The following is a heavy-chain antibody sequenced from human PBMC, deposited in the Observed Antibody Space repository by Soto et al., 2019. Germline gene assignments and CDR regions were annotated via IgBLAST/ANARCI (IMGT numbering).Heavy chain of an antibody. CDR3: AKLLGSGIYFPHGY. Sequence: GGSLRLSCAASGFTFSSYVMTWVRQAPGKGLEWVSAISGSGGSTYYADSVKGRFTSSRDNSRNALYLQMNTLRAEDTAVYFCAKLLGSGIYFPHGYWGQGTLVTVSS. CDR1: GFTFSSYV. D-gene: IGHD3-10*01. J-gene: IGHJ4*02. CDR2: ISGSGGST. V-gene: IGHV3-23*01.